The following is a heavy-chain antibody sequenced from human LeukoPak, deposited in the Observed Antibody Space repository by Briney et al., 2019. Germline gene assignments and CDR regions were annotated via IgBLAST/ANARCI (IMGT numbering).Heavy chain of an antibody. V-gene: IGHV3-15*01. CDR3: TRCRTSCQGYFDY. Sequence: NPGGSLRLSCAASGFTFSNAWMGWVRQAPGKGLEWVGRIKSKTDGGTTDYAAPVKGRFTISRDDSKNTLYLQMNSLKTEDTAVYYCTRCRTSCQGYFDYWGQGTLVTVSS. D-gene: IGHD2-2*01. CDR2: IKSKTDGGTT. CDR1: GFTFSNAW. J-gene: IGHJ4*02.